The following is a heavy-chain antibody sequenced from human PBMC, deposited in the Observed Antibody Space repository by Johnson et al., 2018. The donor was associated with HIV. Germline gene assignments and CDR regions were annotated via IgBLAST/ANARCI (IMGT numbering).Heavy chain of an antibody. Sequence: QVQLVESGGGLVQPGGSLRLSCTASGFTFSSYGMHWVRQAPGKGLEWVAVIRYDGSNKYYADSVKGRFTISRDNTKNTLYLQMNSLRAEDTAGYYCAKVSGYYDSLSAGWAFDIWGQGTMVTVSS. D-gene: IGHD3-22*01. V-gene: IGHV3-30*02. J-gene: IGHJ3*02. CDR2: IRYDGSNK. CDR3: AKVSGYYDSLSAGWAFDI. CDR1: GFTFSSYG.